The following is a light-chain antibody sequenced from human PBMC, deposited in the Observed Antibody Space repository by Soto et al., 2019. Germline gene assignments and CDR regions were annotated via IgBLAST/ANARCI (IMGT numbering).Light chain of an antibody. CDR1: QSVSSSY. CDR2: GAS. J-gene: IGKJ5*01. V-gene: IGKV3-20*01. CDR3: QQYGSSPPGIT. Sequence: EIVLTQSPGTLSLSPGERATLSFRASQSVSSSYLAWYQQKPGQAPRLLIYGASSRATGIPARFSGSGSGTDFTLTISRLEPEDFAVYYCQQYGSSPPGITFGQGTRLEIK.